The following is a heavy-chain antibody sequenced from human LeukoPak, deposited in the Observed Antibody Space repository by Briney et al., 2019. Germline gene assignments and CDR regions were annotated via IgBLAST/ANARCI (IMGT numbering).Heavy chain of an antibody. CDR2: IYYSGST. D-gene: IGHD3-9*01. Sequence: PSETLSLTCTVSGGSISSSSYYWGWIRQPPGKGLEWIGSIYYSGSTYYNPSLKSRVTISVDTSKNQFSLKLSSVTAADTAVYYCARHGGRRRLRYFDWLMGGNWFDPWGQGTLVTVSS. CDR1: GGSISSSSYY. J-gene: IGHJ5*02. V-gene: IGHV4-39*01. CDR3: ARHGGRRRLRYFDWLMGGNWFDP.